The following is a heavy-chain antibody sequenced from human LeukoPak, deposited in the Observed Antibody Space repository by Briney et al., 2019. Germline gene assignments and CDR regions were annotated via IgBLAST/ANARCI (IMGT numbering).Heavy chain of an antibody. CDR2: ISTYTGRA. CDR1: GYKYNLYY. J-gene: IGHJ3*01. Sequence: ASVKVSCKTSGYKYNLYYILCVRQTPGHGLDYVGWISTYTGRANYAQKFQGRVSIITDTSTTTAYLELTNLTSSDTGLYHCERAEGTNSGANAFDVWGLGTMVTVAS. V-gene: IGHV1-18*01. D-gene: IGHD4-23*01. CDR3: ERAEGTNSGANAFDV.